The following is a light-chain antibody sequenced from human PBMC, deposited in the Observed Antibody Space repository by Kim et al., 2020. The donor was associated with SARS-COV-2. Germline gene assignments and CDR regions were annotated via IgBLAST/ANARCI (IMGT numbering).Light chain of an antibody. V-gene: IGKV1-5*03. CDR1: QSINTW. CDR2: KAS. Sequence: DIQMTQSPSTLSASVRDRVTITCRVSQSINTWLAWYQQKPGKAPKLLIYKASTLESGVPSRFSGSGSGTEFTLTISSLQPDDFATYHCQQYSNYPYAFGQGTKLEIK. CDR3: QQYSNYPYA. J-gene: IGKJ2*01.